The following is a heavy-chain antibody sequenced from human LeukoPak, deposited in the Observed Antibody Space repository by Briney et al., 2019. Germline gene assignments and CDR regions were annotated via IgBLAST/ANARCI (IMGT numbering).Heavy chain of an antibody. Sequence: SETLSLTCAVSGGSITSISYYWGWIRQPPGKGLQWIGSVSYSGNTYYNPSLKSRVTISVDTSKNQFSLKLSSVTAADTAVYYCARMGDSGTTSSWGQGTLVTVSS. CDR2: VSYSGNT. CDR3: ARMGDSGTTSS. D-gene: IGHD1-1*01. J-gene: IGHJ4*02. CDR1: GGSITSISYY. V-gene: IGHV4-39*07.